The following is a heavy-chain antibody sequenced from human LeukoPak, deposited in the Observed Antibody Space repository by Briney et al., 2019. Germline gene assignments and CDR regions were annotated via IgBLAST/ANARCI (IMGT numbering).Heavy chain of an antibody. Sequence: KPSETLSLTXTVSGGSMSSYYWSSIRQPAGKGLEWIGRVYSSGSSNYNPSLESRVTMSLDTSKKQFSLRLTSVTAADTAVYYCARAYYYDSSGYYYGHEKFDYWGQGILVTVSS. CDR3: ARAYYYDSSGYYYGHEKFDY. J-gene: IGHJ4*02. CDR2: VYSSGSS. CDR1: GGSMSSYY. V-gene: IGHV4-4*07. D-gene: IGHD3-22*01.